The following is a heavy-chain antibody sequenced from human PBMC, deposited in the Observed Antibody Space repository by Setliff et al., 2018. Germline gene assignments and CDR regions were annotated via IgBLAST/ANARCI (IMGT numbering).Heavy chain of an antibody. Sequence: NPSETLSLTCSVSGGSVTTSRYYWSWIRQPAGKGLEWIGRIHSSGSTKFNPSLESRVTMSVDTSKNQFSLKLTSVTAADTAVYYCATELAYRSGYYVAETLDYWGQGALVTVSS. V-gene: IGHV4-61*02. J-gene: IGHJ4*02. CDR2: IHSSGST. CDR3: ATELAYRSGYYVAETLDY. CDR1: GGSVTTSRYY. D-gene: IGHD3-22*01.